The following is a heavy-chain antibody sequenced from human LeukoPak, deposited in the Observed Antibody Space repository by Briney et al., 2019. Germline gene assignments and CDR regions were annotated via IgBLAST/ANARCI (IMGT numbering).Heavy chain of an antibody. D-gene: IGHD1-26*01. J-gene: IGHJ4*02. CDR1: GYSISSSSYY. CDR3: ARDIVGATPYFDY. Sequence: PSETLSLTCAVSGYSISSSSYYWGWIRQPPGKGLEWIGSIYYSGSTYYNPSLKSRVTISVDTSKNQFSLKLSSVTAADTAVYYCARDIVGATPYFDYWGQGTLVTVSS. CDR2: IYYSGST. V-gene: IGHV4-39*07.